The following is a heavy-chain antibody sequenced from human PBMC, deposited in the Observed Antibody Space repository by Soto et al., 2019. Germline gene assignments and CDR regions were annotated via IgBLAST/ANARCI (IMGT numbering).Heavy chain of an antibody. V-gene: IGHV3-21*01. CDR3: AREYGIVGATSAFDY. J-gene: IGHJ4*02. D-gene: IGHD1-26*01. CDR1: GFTFSTYN. CDR2: INGRGNYI. Sequence: EVLLVESGGGLVKPGGSLRLSCAASGFTFSTYNMNWVRQAPGKGLEWVSSINGRGNYIYYTDAVKGRFTISRDNAKTSLYLQMNSLRAEDTAVYYCAREYGIVGATSAFDYWGQGTLVTVSS.